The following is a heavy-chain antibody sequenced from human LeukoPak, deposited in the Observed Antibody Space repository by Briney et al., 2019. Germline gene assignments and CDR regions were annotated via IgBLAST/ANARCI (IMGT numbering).Heavy chain of an antibody. D-gene: IGHD4-17*01. Sequence: PGGSLRLSCAASGFTFSSYSMNWDRQAPGKGLEWVSSISSSSSYIYYADSVKGRFTISRDNAKNSLYLQMNSLRAEDTAVYYCAKADYGSTPYYYGMDVWGQGTTVTVSS. CDR2: ISSSSSYI. CDR1: GFTFSSYS. V-gene: IGHV3-21*04. J-gene: IGHJ6*02. CDR3: AKADYGSTPYYYGMDV.